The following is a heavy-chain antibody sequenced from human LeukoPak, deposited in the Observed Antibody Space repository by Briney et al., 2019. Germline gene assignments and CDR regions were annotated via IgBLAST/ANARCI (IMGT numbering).Heavy chain of an antibody. V-gene: IGHV3-74*01. J-gene: IGHJ5*02. D-gene: IGHD5-12*01. CDR2: INSDGSST. CDR3: ARGGYIVATGWFDP. CDR1: GFTFSSYG. Sequence: GGTLRLSCAASGFTFSSYGMSWVRQAPGKGLVWVSRINSDGSSTSYADSVKGRFTISRDNAKNTLYLQMNSLRAEDTAVYYCARGGYIVATGWFDPWGQGTLVTVSS.